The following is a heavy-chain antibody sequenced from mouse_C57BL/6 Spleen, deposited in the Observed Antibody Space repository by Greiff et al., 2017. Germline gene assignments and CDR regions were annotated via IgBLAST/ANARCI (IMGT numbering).Heavy chain of an antibody. CDR3: ARHVGYYGSSYDVGFDY. D-gene: IGHD1-1*01. CDR1: GFTFSSYT. Sequence: EVQGVESGGGLVKPGGSLKLSCAASGFTFSSYTMSWVRQTPEQRLEWVATISGGGGNTYYPDSVKGRFTSSRDNAKNTLYLQMSSLRSEDTALYYCARHVGYYGSSYDVGFDYWGQGTTLTVSS. J-gene: IGHJ2*01. V-gene: IGHV5-9*01. CDR2: ISGGGGNT.